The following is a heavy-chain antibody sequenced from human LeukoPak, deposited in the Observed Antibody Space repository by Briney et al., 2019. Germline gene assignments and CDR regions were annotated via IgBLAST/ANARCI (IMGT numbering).Heavy chain of an antibody. D-gene: IGHD4-23*01. J-gene: IGHJ4*02. CDR2: INAGNGNT. CDR3: ARELNGYGGNPLAY. Sequence: ASVKVSCKASGYTFTSYAMHWVRQAPGQRLEWMGWINAGNGNTKYSQKFQGRVTITRDTSASTAYMELSSLRSEDTAVYYCARELNGYGGNPLAYWGQGTLVTVSS. CDR1: GYTFTSYA. V-gene: IGHV1-3*01.